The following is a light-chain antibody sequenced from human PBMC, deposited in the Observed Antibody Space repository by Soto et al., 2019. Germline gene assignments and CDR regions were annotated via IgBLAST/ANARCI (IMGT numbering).Light chain of an antibody. CDR3: QQRSNRPLT. CDR1: QSIDSD. V-gene: IGKV3-11*01. J-gene: IGKJ5*01. CDR2: GAS. Sequence: IVITQSPAALSVSPGERATLSCRASQSIDSDLAWYQQKPGQAPRLLIYGASARATGIPARFSGSGSGTDFTLTISSLEPEDSAVYYCQQRSNRPLTFGQGTRLEIK.